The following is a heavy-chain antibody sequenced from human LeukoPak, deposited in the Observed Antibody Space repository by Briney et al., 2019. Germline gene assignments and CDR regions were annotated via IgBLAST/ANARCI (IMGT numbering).Heavy chain of an antibody. CDR2: INHSGST. J-gene: IGHJ4*02. V-gene: IGHV4-34*01. CDR3: ARAVYRSAWGKIVY. Sequence: PSETLSLTCAGYGGSFSGYYWSWIRQPPGKGLEWIGEINHSGSTNYNPSLKSRVTISVDTSKNQFSLKLSSVTAADTAVYYCARAVYRSAWGKIVYWGQGTLVTVSS. CDR1: GGSFSGYY. D-gene: IGHD5/OR15-5a*01.